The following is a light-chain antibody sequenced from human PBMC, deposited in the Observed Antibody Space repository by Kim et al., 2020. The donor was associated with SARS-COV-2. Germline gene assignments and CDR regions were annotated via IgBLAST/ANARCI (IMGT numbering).Light chain of an antibody. CDR1: STAFDTYTY. CDR3: TSHANDNYV. Sequence: PGQSVTISCSGTSTAFDTYTYVSWYQQHPGKAPKLIIYEITKRPSGVPERFSGSKSGDTASLTISGLQAEDEADYYCTSHANDNYVFGTGTKVTVL. J-gene: IGLJ1*01. V-gene: IGLV2-8*01. CDR2: EIT.